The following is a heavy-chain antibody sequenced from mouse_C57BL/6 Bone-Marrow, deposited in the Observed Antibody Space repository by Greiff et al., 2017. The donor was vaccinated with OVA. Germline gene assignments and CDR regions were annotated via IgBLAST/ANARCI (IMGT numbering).Heavy chain of an antibody. J-gene: IGHJ2*02. Sequence: QVQLQQPGAELVRPGTSVKLSCKASGYTFTNYWMHWVKQRPGQGLEWIGVIAPSDSYINYNQKFKGRATLTVDTSPSTAHMHLSTLTSEDSAVYFCALYDSRLYLHYWVRGTSLTVSS. CDR2: IAPSDSYI. V-gene: IGHV1-59*01. CDR1: GYTFTNYW. D-gene: IGHD1-1*01. CDR3: ALYDSRLYLHY.